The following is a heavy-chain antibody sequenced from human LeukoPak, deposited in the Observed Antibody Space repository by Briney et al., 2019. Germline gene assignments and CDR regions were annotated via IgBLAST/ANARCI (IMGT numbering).Heavy chain of an antibody. D-gene: IGHD3-10*01. CDR3: AKGRSSGGYYSQSDH. CDR2: ISGRGGTT. V-gene: IGHV3-23*01. CDR1: GFTFGSYD. J-gene: IGHJ4*02. Sequence: QAGGSLRLSCAASGFTFGSYDMSWVRQAPGKGLEWVSVISGRGGTTYYAGSVRGRFTISRDNSKNTLYLQMNSLRAEDTAAYYCAKGRSSGGYYSQSDHWGQGTLVTVSS.